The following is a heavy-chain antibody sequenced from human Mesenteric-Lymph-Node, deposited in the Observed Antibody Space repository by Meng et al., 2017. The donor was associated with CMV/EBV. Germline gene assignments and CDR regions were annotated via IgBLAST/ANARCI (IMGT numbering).Heavy chain of an antibody. CDR3: RTGHYSGT. V-gene: IGHV3-21*01. Sequence: GGSLTLSWAASGFTFINYSMSWVRQAPGKGLEWASSISSSSTYIYYADSVKGRFTISRDNAKNSLYLQMNSLRSEDTALYYCRTGHYSGTWGPGTLVTVSS. CDR1: GFTFINYS. CDR2: ISSSSTYI. J-gene: IGHJ1*01. D-gene: IGHD1-26*01.